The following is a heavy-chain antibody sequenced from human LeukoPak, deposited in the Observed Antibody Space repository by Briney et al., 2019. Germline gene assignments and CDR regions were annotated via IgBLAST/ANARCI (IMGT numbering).Heavy chain of an antibody. CDR2: LGGSGEST. CDR3: AKVLSDWYFDL. Sequence: GGSLRLSCAASGFNFRKFAMNWVRQAPGKGLEWVSGLGGSGESTFHADTVKGRFTISRDNSKNMLYLQMDSLRGEDTAMYYCAKVLSDWYFDLWGPGTLVTVSS. D-gene: IGHD3-16*01. J-gene: IGHJ2*01. V-gene: IGHV3-23*01. CDR1: GFNFRKFA.